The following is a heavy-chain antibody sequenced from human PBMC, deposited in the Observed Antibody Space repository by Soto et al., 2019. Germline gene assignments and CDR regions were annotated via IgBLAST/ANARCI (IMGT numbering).Heavy chain of an antibody. Sequence: QVQLVQSGAEVKKPGSSVKVSCKASGGTFSSYAISWVRQAPGHGLEWMGGIIPIFGTANYAQKFQGRVTITADESTSTAYMELSSLRSEDTAVYYCAILPDGSGSSPPGFDYWGQGTLVTVSS. V-gene: IGHV1-69*01. CDR1: GGTFSSYA. J-gene: IGHJ4*02. CDR3: AILPDGSGSSPPGFDY. D-gene: IGHD3-10*01. CDR2: IIPIFGTA.